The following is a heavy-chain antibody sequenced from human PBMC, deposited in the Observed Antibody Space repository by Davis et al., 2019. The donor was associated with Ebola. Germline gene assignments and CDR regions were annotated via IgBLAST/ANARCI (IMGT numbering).Heavy chain of an antibody. CDR1: GDSVSGSSGA. D-gene: IGHD5-24*01. Sequence: PSETLSLTCAISGDSVSGSSGAWNWIRQSPSRGLEWLGRTYYSSKWYHDYATSVKSRITINLDTSKNQFSLQLNSVTPEDRGVYYCTRGWLRGAMDVWAQGTTVTVSS. CDR2: TYYSSKWYH. CDR3: TRGWLRGAMDV. V-gene: IGHV6-1*01. J-gene: IGHJ6*02.